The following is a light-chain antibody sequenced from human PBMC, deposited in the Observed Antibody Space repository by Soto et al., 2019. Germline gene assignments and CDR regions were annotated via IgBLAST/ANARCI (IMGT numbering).Light chain of an antibody. CDR3: MQGTHWPWT. J-gene: IGKJ1*01. CDR1: QGLVYSDGSVF. Sequence: DVVMTQSPLSLPVTLGQTASISCRSSQGLVYSDGSVFLNWFHQRPGQSPRRLIYWVSNRDSGVPDRFSARGSGTDFTLKASGGEAEDVGVYSCMQGTHWPWTFGQGTKVEIK. V-gene: IGKV2-30*01. CDR2: WVS.